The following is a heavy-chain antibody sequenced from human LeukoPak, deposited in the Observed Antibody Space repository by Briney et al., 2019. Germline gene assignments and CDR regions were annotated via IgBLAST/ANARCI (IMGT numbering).Heavy chain of an antibody. D-gene: IGHD6-13*01. CDR1: GFTFDDYA. V-gene: IGHV3-9*01. CDR2: ILRNSGSI. J-gene: IGHJ4*02. Sequence: GGSLRLSCAASGFTFDDYAMHWVHQAPGKGLEWVSGILRNSGSIGYADSVKGRFTISTDDAKNSLYLQRNSLRAEDTALYYCVKDGGRDTAAAYYWGQGTLVSVSS. CDR3: VKDGGRDTAAAYY.